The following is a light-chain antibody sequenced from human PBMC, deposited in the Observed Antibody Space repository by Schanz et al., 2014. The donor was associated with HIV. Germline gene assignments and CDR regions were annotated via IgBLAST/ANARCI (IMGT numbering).Light chain of an antibody. V-gene: IGKV3-20*01. CDR3: QQYGSSPSLT. Sequence: EVILTQSPATLSLSPGERATLSCRASQSVNSYLAWYQQKPGQAPRLLIYAASSRATGIPDRFSGSGSGTDFTLTISRLEPEDFAVYYCQQYGSSPSLTFGGGTKVEIK. J-gene: IGKJ4*01. CDR2: AAS. CDR1: QSVNSY.